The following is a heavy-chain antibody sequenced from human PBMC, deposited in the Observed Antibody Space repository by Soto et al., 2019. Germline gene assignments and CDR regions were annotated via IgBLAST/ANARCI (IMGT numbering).Heavy chain of an antibody. CDR2: IYYSGST. CDR1: GGSISSGDYY. CDR3: ARKSRRKASDGFDY. D-gene: IGHD2-2*01. V-gene: IGHV4-30-4*01. Sequence: PSETLSLTCTVSGGSISSGDYYWSWIRQPPGKGLEWIGYIYYSGSTYYNPSLKSRVTISVDTSKNQFSLKLSSVTAADTAVYYCARKSRRKASDGFDYWGQGTLVTVSS. J-gene: IGHJ4*02.